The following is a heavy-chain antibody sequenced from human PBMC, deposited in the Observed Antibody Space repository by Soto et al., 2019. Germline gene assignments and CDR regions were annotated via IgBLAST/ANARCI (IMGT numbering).Heavy chain of an antibody. D-gene: IGHD4-17*01. CDR1: GGSISSSSYY. CDR3: ARQRTTVVTQAYFDH. CDR2: IYYSGST. J-gene: IGHJ4*02. V-gene: IGHV4-39*01. Sequence: SETLSLTCTVSGGSISSSSYYWGWIRQPPGKGLEWIGSIYYSGSTYYNPSLKSRVTISVDTSKNQFSLKLSSVTAADTAVYYCARQRTTVVTQAYFDHWGQGTLVTVSS.